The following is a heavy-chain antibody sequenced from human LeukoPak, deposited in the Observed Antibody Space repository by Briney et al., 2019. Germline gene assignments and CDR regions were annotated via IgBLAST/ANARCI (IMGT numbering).Heavy chain of an antibody. V-gene: IGHV3-23*01. D-gene: IGHD2-15*01. Sequence: GGSLRLSCSASGFTLSNYAMTWVRQAPGQVLEWVSTVSRSGDKTYYAASVKGRFTISRDNSKNTLYLQMNSLRAADTAIYYCARFCGPSTCYSGFDSWGQGTLVTVSS. CDR2: VSRSGDKT. CDR3: ARFCGPSTCYSGFDS. J-gene: IGHJ4*02. CDR1: GFTLSNYA.